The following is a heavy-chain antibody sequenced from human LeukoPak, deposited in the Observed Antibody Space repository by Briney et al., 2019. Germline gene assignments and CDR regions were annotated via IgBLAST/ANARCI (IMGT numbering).Heavy chain of an antibody. D-gene: IGHD6-19*01. CDR2: ISGSGGST. CDR3: ANPADSSGWSQFDY. Sequence: GGSLRLSCAASGFTFSSYAMSWVRQAPVKGLEWVSAISGSGGSTHYADSVKGRFTISRDNSKNTLYLQMNSLRAEDTAVYYCANPADSSGWSQFDYWGQGTLVTVSS. CDR1: GFTFSSYA. J-gene: IGHJ4*02. V-gene: IGHV3-23*01.